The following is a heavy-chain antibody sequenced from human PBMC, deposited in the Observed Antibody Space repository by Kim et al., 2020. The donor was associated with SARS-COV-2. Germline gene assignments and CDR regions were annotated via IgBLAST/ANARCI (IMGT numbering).Heavy chain of an antibody. V-gene: IGHV1-69*13. D-gene: IGHD3-3*01. Sequence: SVKVSCKASVGPFMNHGISWVRQAPGQGLEWMEGIIPIFGTREHAQKLQGRITIIADDFTSTAYLEPGSFGSEDQAFYYCARAEDLEFNGSLFYQRGQ. CDR2: IIPIFGTR. J-gene: IGHJ1*01. CDR1: VGPFMNHG. CDR3: ARAEDLEFNGSLFYQ.